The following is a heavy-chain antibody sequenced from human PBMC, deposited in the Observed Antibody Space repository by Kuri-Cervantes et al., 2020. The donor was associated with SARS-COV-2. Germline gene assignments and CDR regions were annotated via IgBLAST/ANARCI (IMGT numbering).Heavy chain of an antibody. V-gene: IGHV4-39*07. CDR3: ASHKYSSSSYFDY. CDR1: GGSISSSSYY. J-gene: IGHJ4*02. CDR2: IYYSGST. D-gene: IGHD6-6*01. Sequence: SETLSLTCTVSGGSISSSSYYWGWIRQPPGKGLEWIGSIYYSGSTNYNPSLKSRVTISVDTSKNQFSLKLSSVTAADTAVYYCASHKYSSSSYFDYWGQGTLVTVSS.